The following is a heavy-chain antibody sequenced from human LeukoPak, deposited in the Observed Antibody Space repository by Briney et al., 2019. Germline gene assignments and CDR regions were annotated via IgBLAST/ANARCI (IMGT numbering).Heavy chain of an antibody. D-gene: IGHD6-6*01. Sequence: PSETLSLTCTVSGGSISSYYWSWIRQPPGKGLEWIGSIYYSGSTYYNPSLKSRVTISVDTSKNQFSLKLSSVTAADTAVYYCAREEYSSNRDQNAFDIWGQGTMVTVSS. CDR3: AREEYSSNRDQNAFDI. CDR1: GGSISSYY. J-gene: IGHJ3*02. CDR2: IYYSGST. V-gene: IGHV4-59*12.